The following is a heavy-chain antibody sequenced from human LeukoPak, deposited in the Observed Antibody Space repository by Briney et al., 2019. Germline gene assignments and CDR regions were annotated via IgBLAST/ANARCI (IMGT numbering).Heavy chain of an antibody. CDR3: ARWDGAEMATNWGDAFDI. D-gene: IGHD5-24*01. CDR2: ISAYNGNT. CDR1: GYTFTSYG. Sequence: ASVKVSCKASGYTFTSYGISWVRQAPGQGLEWMGWISAYNGNTNYAQKLQGRVTMTTDTSTSTAYMELSSLRSEDTAVYYCARWDGAEMATNWGDAFDIWGQGTMVTVSS. V-gene: IGHV1-18*01. J-gene: IGHJ3*02.